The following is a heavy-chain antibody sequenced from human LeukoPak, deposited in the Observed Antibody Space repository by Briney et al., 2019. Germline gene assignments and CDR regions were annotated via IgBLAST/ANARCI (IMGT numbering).Heavy chain of an antibody. Sequence: ASVEVSCMASGYTFTSYGISWVRQAPGQGLEWMGWISAYNGNTNYAQKLQGRVTMTTDTSTSTAYMELRSLRSDDTAVYYCAREITVVTREYYFDYWGQGTLVTVSS. CDR2: ISAYNGNT. V-gene: IGHV1-18*01. J-gene: IGHJ4*02. CDR3: AREITVVTREYYFDY. CDR1: GYTFTSYG. D-gene: IGHD4-23*01.